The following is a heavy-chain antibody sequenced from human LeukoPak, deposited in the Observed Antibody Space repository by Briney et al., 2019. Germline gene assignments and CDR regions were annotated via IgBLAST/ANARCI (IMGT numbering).Heavy chain of an antibody. V-gene: IGHV1-18*01. CDR1: GYTFTSYG. CDR2: ISAYNGNT. Sequence: ASVKVSCKASGYTFTSYGISWVRQAPGQGLEWMGWISAYNGNTNYAQKLQGRVTMTTDTSTSTAYMELRSLRSDDTAVYYCARVMVRGIYYYYYMDVWGKGTTVTISS. D-gene: IGHD3-10*01. J-gene: IGHJ6*03. CDR3: ARVMVRGIYYYYYMDV.